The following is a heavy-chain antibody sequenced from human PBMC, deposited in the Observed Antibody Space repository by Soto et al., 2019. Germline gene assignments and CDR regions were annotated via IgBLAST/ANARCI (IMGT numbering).Heavy chain of an antibody. D-gene: IGHD2-15*01. J-gene: IGHJ4*02. V-gene: IGHV3-33*01. CDR2: IWYDGSNK. CDR3: ARDNSGGNLVSDY. CDR1: GFTFSSYG. Sequence: PGGSLRLSCAASGFTFSSYGMHWVRQAPGKGLEWVAVIWYDGSNKYYADSVKGRFTISRDNSKNTLYLQMNSLRAEDTAVYYCARDNSGGNLVSDYWGQGTLVTVSS.